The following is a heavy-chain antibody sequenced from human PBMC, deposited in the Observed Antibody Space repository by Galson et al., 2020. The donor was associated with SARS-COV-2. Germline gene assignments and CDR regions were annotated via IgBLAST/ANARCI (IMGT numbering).Heavy chain of an antibody. CDR3: ARVGPIGVPFVDY. D-gene: IGHD1-26*01. J-gene: IGHJ4*02. V-gene: IGHV3-66*01. Sequence: GESLKISCAASGFTVSSNYMSWVRQAPGKGLEWVSVIYSGGSTYYADSVKGRFTVSRDNSKNTLYLQMNSLRAEDTAVYYCARVGPIGVPFVDYWGQGTLVTVSS. CDR2: IYSGGST. CDR1: GFTVSSNY.